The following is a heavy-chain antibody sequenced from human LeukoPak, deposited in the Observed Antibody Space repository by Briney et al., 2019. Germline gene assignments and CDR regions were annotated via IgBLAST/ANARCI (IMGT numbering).Heavy chain of an antibody. J-gene: IGHJ4*02. CDR2: INPNSGGT. CDR1: GYTFTGYY. V-gene: IGHV1-2*02. D-gene: IGHD2-15*01. Sequence: ASVKVSCKASGYTFTGYYMHWVRQAPGQGLEWMGWINPNSGGTNYAQKFQGRVTMTRDTSISTAYMELSRLRSDDTAVYYCARGPALIRGTTLFDYWGQGTLVTVSS. CDR3: ARGPALIRGTTLFDY.